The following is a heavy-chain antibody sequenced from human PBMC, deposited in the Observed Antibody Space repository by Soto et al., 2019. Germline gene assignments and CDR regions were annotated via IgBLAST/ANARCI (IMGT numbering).Heavy chain of an antibody. Sequence: SWETLSLTCAVYGGSLSGHLWTWIRQPPGKGLEWIGEIYHSGTTNYNPSLESRVTISVDTSKNQFSLKLSSVTAADTAVYYCARVAVAGLYYYGMDVWGQGTTVTVS. CDR3: ARVAVAGLYYYGMDV. J-gene: IGHJ6*02. CDR2: IYHSGTT. V-gene: IGHV4-34*01. D-gene: IGHD6-19*01. CDR1: GGSLSGHL.